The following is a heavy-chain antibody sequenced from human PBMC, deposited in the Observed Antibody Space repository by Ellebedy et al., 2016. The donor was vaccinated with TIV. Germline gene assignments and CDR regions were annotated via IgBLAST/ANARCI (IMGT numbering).Heavy chain of an antibody. CDR2: ISGSSSTI. D-gene: IGHD5-12*01. CDR1: GFTFSSYW. Sequence: GGSLRLXXAASGFTFSSYWMSWVRQAPGKGLEWVSYISGSSSTIYYADSVKGRFSISRDNSKNTLYLQMNSLRAEDTAVYYCAKDGGYSAYDFFYWGQGTLVTVSS. J-gene: IGHJ4*02. CDR3: AKDGGYSAYDFFY. V-gene: IGHV3-48*01.